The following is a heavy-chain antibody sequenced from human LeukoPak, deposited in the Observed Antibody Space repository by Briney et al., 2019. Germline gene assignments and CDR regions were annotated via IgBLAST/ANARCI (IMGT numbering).Heavy chain of an antibody. D-gene: IGHD2-2*03. V-gene: IGHV3-21*01. CDR3: ARELDIVVVPTGPFDY. CDR1: GFTFSSYS. J-gene: IGHJ4*02. CDR2: ISSSSSYI. Sequence: GGSLRLSCAASGFTFSSYSMNWVRQAPGKGLEWVSSISSSSSYIYYADSVKGRFTISRDNAKNSLYLQMNSPRAEDTAVYYCARELDIVVVPTGPFDYWGQGTLVTVSS.